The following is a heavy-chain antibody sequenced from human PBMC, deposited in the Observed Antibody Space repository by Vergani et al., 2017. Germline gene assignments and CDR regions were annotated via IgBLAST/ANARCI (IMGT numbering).Heavy chain of an antibody. CDR1: GGSISRGGYY. CDR2: IYYRGST. Sequence: QVQLQESGPGLVKPSQTLSLTCTVSGGSISRGGYYWSWIRQHPGKGLEWIGYIYYRGSTYYNPSLKSRVTISVDTSKNQFSLKLSSVTAADTAVYYCAREEQPDYYYYYMDVWGKGTTVTVSS. V-gene: IGHV4-31*03. J-gene: IGHJ6*03. D-gene: IGHD1/OR15-1a*01. CDR3: AREEQPDYYYYYMDV.